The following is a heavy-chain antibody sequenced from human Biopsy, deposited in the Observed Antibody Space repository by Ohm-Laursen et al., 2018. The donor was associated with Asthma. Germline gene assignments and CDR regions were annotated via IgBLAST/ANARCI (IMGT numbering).Heavy chain of an antibody. CDR1: GFSLSDYY. J-gene: IGHJ4*02. Sequence: SLRLSCTASGFSLSDYYMSWIRQAPGKGLEWVSYISWSSSYTNYADSVKGRFTTSRDNAKNSLFLQMNSLRAEDTAVYYCARGGSRDLWGTYRYPWDYWGQGTLVTVSS. V-gene: IGHV3-11*06. CDR2: ISWSSSYT. D-gene: IGHD3-16*02. CDR3: ARGGSRDLWGTYRYPWDY.